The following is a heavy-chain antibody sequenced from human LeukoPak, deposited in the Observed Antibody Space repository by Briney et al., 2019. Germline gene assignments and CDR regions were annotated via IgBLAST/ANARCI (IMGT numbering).Heavy chain of an antibody. Sequence: SETLSLTCTVSGYSISSGYYWGWIRPPPGKGLEWIGNIFHSGSTYYNPSLNGRVSISRDTSKNLFSLRLRSVTAADTAVYFCARGRVSSSTWYSTYYYYFYMDVWGKGTTVTVSS. V-gene: IGHV4-38-2*02. CDR1: GYSISSGYY. D-gene: IGHD4-11*01. CDR2: IFHSGST. CDR3: ARGRVSSSTWYSTYYYYFYMDV. J-gene: IGHJ6*03.